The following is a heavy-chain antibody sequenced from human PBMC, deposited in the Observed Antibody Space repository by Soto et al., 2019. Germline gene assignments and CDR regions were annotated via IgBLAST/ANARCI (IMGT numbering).Heavy chain of an antibody. Sequence: QVQLQESGPGLVKPSETLSLTCNVSGGSISSYYWSWIRQPPGKGLEYIGHVYNSGSTIPSPSLKCRATISVDTSKNQFSLKLTSVTAADTAVYYCAGGSSLCWECFHHWGQGILITVSS. CDR1: GGSISSYY. D-gene: IGHD2-2*01. CDR2: VYNSGST. V-gene: IGHV4-59*01. CDR3: AGGSSLCWECFHH. J-gene: IGHJ1*01.